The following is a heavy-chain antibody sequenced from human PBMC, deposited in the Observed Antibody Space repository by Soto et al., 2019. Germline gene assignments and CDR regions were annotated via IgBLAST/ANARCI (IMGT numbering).Heavy chain of an antibody. Sequence: PGESLKISCSASGFTFSSYAMHWVRQAPGKGLEYVSAISSNGGSTYYADSVKGRFTISRDNSKNTLYLQMSSLRAEDTAVYYCVKDPDDYVWGSYHGLDYSGQATLVTVSS. CDR3: VKDPDDYVWGSYHGLDY. CDR1: GFTFSSYA. D-gene: IGHD3-16*02. V-gene: IGHV3-64D*08. J-gene: IGHJ4*02. CDR2: ISSNGGST.